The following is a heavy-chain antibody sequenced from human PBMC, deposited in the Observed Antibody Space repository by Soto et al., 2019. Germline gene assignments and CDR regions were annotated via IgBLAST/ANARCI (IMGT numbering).Heavy chain of an antibody. J-gene: IGHJ3*02. CDR2: ISGDSRAT. CDR1: GFSVSDYY. CDR3: AAGQQVRMADI. Sequence: QVQLVESGGGLVKPGGSLRLSCAASGFSVSDYYMAWVRQAPGKGLEWLSYISGDSRATNHADSVKGRFTVSRDNAKNSLYLQMNSLRAEDTAVYYGAAGQQVRMADIWGQGTMVTVSS. V-gene: IGHV3-11*05. D-gene: IGHD6-13*01.